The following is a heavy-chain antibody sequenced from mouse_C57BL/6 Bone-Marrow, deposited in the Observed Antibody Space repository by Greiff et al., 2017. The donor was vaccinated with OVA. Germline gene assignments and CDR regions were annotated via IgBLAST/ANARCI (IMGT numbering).Heavy chain of an antibody. V-gene: IGHV1-20*01. CDR3: AREGGYGNPDY. Sequence: DVKLVESGPELVKPGDSVKISCKASGYSFTGYFMNWVMQSHGKSLEWIGRINPYNGDTFYNQKFKGKATLTVDKSSSTAHMELRSLTSEDSAVYYCAREGGYGNPDYWGQGTTLTVSS. J-gene: IGHJ2*01. CDR1: GYSFTGYF. D-gene: IGHD2-10*02. CDR2: INPYNGDT.